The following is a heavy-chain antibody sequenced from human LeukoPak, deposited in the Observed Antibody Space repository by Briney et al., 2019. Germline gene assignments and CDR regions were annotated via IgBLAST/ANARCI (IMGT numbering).Heavy chain of an antibody. CDR3: ARVYSSSSHKIFDY. J-gene: IGHJ4*02. CDR1: GFTVSSNY. CDR2: IYSGGST. V-gene: IGHV3-66*01. Sequence: GGSLRLSCAASGFTVSSNYMSWVRQAPGKGLEWVSVIYSGGSTYYADSVKGRFTTSRDNSKNTLYLQMNSLRAEDTAVYYCARVYSSSSHKIFDYWGQGTLVTVSS. D-gene: IGHD6-13*01.